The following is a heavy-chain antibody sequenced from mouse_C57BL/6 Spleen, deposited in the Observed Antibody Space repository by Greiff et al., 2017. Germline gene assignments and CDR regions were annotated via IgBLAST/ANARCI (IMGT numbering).Heavy chain of an antibody. CDR3: ARAPLFDY. Sequence: EVQVVESGGGLVKPGGSLKLSCAASGFTFSSYAMSWVRQTPEKRLEWVATISDGGSYTYYPDNVKGRFTISRDNAKNNLYLQMSHLKSEDTAMYYCARAPLFDYWGQGTTLTVSS. CDR1: GFTFSSYA. J-gene: IGHJ2*01. V-gene: IGHV5-4*01. CDR2: ISDGGSYT.